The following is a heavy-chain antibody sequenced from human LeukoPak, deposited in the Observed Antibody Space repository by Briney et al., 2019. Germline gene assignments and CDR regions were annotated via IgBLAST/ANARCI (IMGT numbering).Heavy chain of an antibody. D-gene: IGHD5-12*01. J-gene: IGHJ5*02. Sequence: SETLSLTCAVSGGSISSGGYSWSWIRQPPGKGLEWIGYIYHSGSTYYNPSLKSRVTISVDRSKNQFSLKLSSVTAADTAVYYCARTGRELFRWLRSSDNWFDPWGQGTLVTVSS. V-gene: IGHV4-30-2*01. CDR2: IYHSGST. CDR1: GGSISSGGYS. CDR3: ARTGRELFRWLRSSDNWFDP.